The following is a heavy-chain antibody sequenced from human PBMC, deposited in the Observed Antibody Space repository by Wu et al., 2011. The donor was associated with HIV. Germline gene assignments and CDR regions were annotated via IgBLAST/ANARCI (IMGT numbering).Heavy chain of an antibody. CDR1: GYNIAGYY. J-gene: IGHJ3*01. Sequence: QVQLVQSGAEVKKPGASVKVSCRASGYNIAGYYIHWVRQAPGQGLEWMGWMHPNSGNTGYAQKFQDRVTMTRNTSISTAYMELSSLRSEDTAVYYCARGERIFGAWGQGTSGHRLL. V-gene: IGHV1-8*02. CDR2: MHPNSGNT. D-gene: IGHD3-3*01. CDR3: ARGERIFGA.